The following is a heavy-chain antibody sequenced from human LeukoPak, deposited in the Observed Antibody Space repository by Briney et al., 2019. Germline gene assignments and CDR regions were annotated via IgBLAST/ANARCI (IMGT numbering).Heavy chain of an antibody. J-gene: IGHJ3*02. CDR3: ARVRIAAAGPNAFDI. Sequence: PSETLSLTCTVSGGSISSGGYYWSWIRQHPGKGLEWIGYIYYSGSTYYNPSLKSRVTISVDTSKNQFSLKLSSVTAADTAVYYCARVRIAAAGPNAFDIWGQGTMVTVS. CDR1: GGSISSGGYY. D-gene: IGHD6-13*01. CDR2: IYYSGST. V-gene: IGHV4-31*03.